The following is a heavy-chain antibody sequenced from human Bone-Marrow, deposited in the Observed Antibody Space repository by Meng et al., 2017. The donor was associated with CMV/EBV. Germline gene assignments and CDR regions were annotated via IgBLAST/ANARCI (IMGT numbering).Heavy chain of an antibody. D-gene: IGHD2-21*02. CDR2: MSGNTGFI. CDR1: GFTFDDYG. Sequence: SLKISCAASGFTFDDYGMSWVRQAPGEGLEWLSGMSGNTGFIGYADSVKGRFTISRDNAKKTLSLQMDTLRTEDTALYYCVKGGGERVTFDAMDVWGQGTTVTVSS. V-gene: IGHV3-9*01. CDR3: VKGGGERVTFDAMDV. J-gene: IGHJ6*02.